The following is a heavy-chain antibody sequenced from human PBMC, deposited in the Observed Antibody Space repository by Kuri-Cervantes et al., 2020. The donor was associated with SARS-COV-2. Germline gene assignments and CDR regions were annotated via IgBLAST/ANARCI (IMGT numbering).Heavy chain of an antibody. CDR1: GGTFSSYA. J-gene: IGHJ6*02. V-gene: IGHV1-69*04. D-gene: IGHD6-13*01. CDR2: IITILSIA. Sequence: SVKVSCKASGGTFSSYAISWVRQAPGQGLEWMGRIITILSIANYAQKFQGRVTITADKSTSTAYMELSSLRSEDTAVYYCAREYSSSWYARPYYYYGMDVWGQGTTVTVSS. CDR3: AREYSSSWYARPYYYYGMDV.